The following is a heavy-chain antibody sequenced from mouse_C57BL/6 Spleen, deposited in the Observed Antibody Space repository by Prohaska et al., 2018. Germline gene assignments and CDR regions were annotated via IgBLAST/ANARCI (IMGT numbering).Heavy chain of an antibody. Sequence: QVQLQQPGTELVKPGASVKLSCKASGYTSTSYWMHWVKQRPGQGLEWIGNINPSNGGTNYNEKFKSKATLTVDKSSSTAYMQLSSLTSEDSAVYYCARADYDDYYAMDYWGQGTSVTVSS. CDR2: INPSNGGT. J-gene: IGHJ4*01. V-gene: IGHV1-53*01. D-gene: IGHD2-4*01. CDR3: ARADYDDYYAMDY. CDR1: GYTSTSYW.